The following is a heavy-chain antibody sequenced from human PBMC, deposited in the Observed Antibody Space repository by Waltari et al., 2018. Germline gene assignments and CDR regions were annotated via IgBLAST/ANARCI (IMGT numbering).Heavy chain of an antibody. Sequence: EVQLVESGGGLIQPGGSMRLACAVSGFPVSNNYMRWVRQAPGKGREWVSVIYSGGSTYYADSVKGRFTISRDSSENTVYLQMSSLRAEDTALYYCARLDFWTGSYYWGQGTLVTVSS. CDR2: IYSGGST. D-gene: IGHD3-3*01. CDR3: ARLDFWTGSYY. J-gene: IGHJ4*02. CDR1: GFPVSNNY. V-gene: IGHV3-53*01.